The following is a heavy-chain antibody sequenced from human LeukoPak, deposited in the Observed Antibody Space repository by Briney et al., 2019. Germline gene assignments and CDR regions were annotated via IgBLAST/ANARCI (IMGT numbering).Heavy chain of an antibody. CDR1: GGSYSDYY. J-gene: IGHJ5*02. CDR3: ARKGGGQLVNTRRWFDP. V-gene: IGHV4-34*01. D-gene: IGHD6-13*01. Sequence: PSETLSLTCGVYGGSYSDYYWSWIRQPPGKGLGWIGEIKHSGRTIYNPTLKSRGTISLDTSKNQFSLKLSSVSAADTAVYYCARKGGGQLVNTRRWFDPWGQGTLVTVPS. CDR2: IKHSGRT.